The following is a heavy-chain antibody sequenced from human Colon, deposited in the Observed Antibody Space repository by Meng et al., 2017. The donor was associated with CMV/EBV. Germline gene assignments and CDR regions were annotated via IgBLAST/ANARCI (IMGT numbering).Heavy chain of an antibody. CDR2: ISSSGSTI. Sequence: GGSLRLSCTASGFTFSDYYMSWIRQAPGKGLEWISYISSSGSTIYYADSVKGRFTMSRDNAKNSLYLQMNSLRVEDTAVCYCARGKTMGAYWGQGTLVTVSS. D-gene: IGHD4/OR15-4a*01. J-gene: IGHJ4*02. V-gene: IGHV3-11*04. CDR1: GFTFSDYY. CDR3: ARGKTMGAY.